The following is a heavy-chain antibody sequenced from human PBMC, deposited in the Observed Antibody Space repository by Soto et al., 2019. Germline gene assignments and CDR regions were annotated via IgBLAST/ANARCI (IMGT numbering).Heavy chain of an antibody. CDR2: IVPTVDTS. CDR3: VRVVAIPGYPDN. J-gene: IGHJ4*02. Sequence: QVQLVQSGAEVRQPASSVKVSCKTPGATFSSYAITWVRQAPGQGLEWMGGIVPTVDTSTYAQKFQGRVTITADKFTNTVYMELSSLRSDDTAVYYCVRVVAIPGYPDNWGQGTLVTVSS. D-gene: IGHD5-12*01. V-gene: IGHV1-69*14. CDR1: GATFSSYA.